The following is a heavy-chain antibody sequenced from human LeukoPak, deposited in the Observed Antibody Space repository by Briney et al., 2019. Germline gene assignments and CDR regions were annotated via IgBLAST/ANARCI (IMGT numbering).Heavy chain of an antibody. Sequence: GGSLRLSCAASGLTFSSYWMSWVRQAPGKGLEWVANIMQDGSEKFCVDSVKGRFTISRDNAKNSLYLQMHSLRAEDTAVYYCARDSLYQQLSSYGMDVRGQGTTVTVSS. CDR3: ARDSLYQQLSSYGMDV. V-gene: IGHV3-7*01. CDR1: GLTFSSYW. CDR2: IMQDGSEK. J-gene: IGHJ6*02. D-gene: IGHD2-2*01.